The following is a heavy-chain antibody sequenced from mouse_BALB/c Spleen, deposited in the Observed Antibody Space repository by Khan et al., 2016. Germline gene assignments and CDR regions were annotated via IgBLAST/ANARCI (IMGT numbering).Heavy chain of an antibody. CDR1: GFTFSNYW. V-gene: IGHV6-6*02. CDR2: IRLKSNNYAT. J-gene: IGHJ4*01. CDR3: TKLDYYYAMDY. Sequence: EVKLEESGGGLVQPGGSMKLSCVASGFTFSNYWMNWVRQSPEKGLEWVAEIRLKSNNYATHYAVSVQGRFTISRDDSKSSVYLQMNNLRAEDTGIYYCTKLDYYYAMDYWGQGTSVTVSS. D-gene: IGHD2-13*01.